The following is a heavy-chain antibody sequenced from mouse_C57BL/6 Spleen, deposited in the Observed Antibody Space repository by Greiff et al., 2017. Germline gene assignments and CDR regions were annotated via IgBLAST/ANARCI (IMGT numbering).Heavy chain of an antibody. D-gene: IGHD4-1*01. Sequence: EVQLQESGGDLVKPGGSLKISCAASGFTFSSYGMSWVRQTPDKRLEWVATISSGGSYTYYPASVKGRFTISRDNAKNTLYLKMSRLKAEDTAMYYCARQNWDYFDYWGQGTTLTVSS. CDR3: ARQNWDYFDY. V-gene: IGHV5-6*01. J-gene: IGHJ2*01. CDR1: GFTFSSYG. CDR2: ISSGGSYT.